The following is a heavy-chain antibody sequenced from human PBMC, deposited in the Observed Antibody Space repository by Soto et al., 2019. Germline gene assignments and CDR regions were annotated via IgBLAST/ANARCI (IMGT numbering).Heavy chain of an antibody. J-gene: IGHJ6*02. V-gene: IGHV1-69*13. CDR3: ARVPYCSSTSCYPIYYYGMDV. CDR2: IIPIFGTA. D-gene: IGHD2-2*01. Sequence: PVAVSCKAYGGTFSSYSISLVRPDPGQEVEGVGGIIPIFGTANYAQKFQGRVTITADESTSTAYMELSSLRSEDTAVYYCARVPYCSSTSCYPIYYYGMDVWGQGTTVTVSS. CDR1: GGTFSSYS.